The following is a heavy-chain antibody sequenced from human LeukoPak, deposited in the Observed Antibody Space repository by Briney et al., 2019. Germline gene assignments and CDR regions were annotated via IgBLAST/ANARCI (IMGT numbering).Heavy chain of an antibody. Sequence: PSETLSLTCTVSGGSISSSSYYWGWIRQPPGKGLEWIGSIYYSGSTYYNPSLKSRVTISVDTSKNQFSLKLSSVTAADTAVYYRARTSFYGYYYYYMDVWGKGTTVTVSS. CDR1: GGSISSSSYY. D-gene: IGHD4-17*01. V-gene: IGHV4-39*07. J-gene: IGHJ6*03. CDR2: IYYSGST. CDR3: ARTSFYGYYYYYMDV.